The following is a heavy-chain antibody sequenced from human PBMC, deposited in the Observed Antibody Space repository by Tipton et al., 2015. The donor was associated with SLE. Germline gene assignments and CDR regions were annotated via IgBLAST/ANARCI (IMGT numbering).Heavy chain of an antibody. CDR1: GGSISGGGYS. D-gene: IGHD5-24*01. Sequence: TLSLTCTVSGGSISGGGYSWSWIRHRPGNGLEWIGYIYYSGRTYYNPSLESRVSISIDTSKNQFSLNLFSVTAADTAVYYCARGEMDVFDMWGQGTVVSVSS. CDR2: IYYSGRT. J-gene: IGHJ3*02. V-gene: IGHV4-31*03. CDR3: ARGEMDVFDM.